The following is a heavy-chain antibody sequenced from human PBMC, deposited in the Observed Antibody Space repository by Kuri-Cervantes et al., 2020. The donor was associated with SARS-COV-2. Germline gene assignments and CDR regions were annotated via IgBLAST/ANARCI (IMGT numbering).Heavy chain of an antibody. J-gene: IGHJ4*02. CDR3: ARFGIAVARSVDY. Sequence: GSLRLSCTVSGYSISSGYYWGWIRQPPGKGLEWIGSIYHSGSTYYNPSLKSRVTISVDTSKNQFSLKLSSVTAADTAVYYCARFGIAVARSVDYWGQGILVTVSS. D-gene: IGHD6-19*01. V-gene: IGHV4-38-2*02. CDR2: IYHSGST. CDR1: GYSISSGYY.